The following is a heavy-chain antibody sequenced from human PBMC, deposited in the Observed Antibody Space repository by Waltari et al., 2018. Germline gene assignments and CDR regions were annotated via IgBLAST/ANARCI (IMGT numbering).Heavy chain of an antibody. J-gene: IGHJ4*02. V-gene: IGHV1-69*02. CDR1: GGTFSSYT. D-gene: IGHD5-12*01. CDR3: ARGPGKERWLQFPKAHFDY. Sequence: QVQLVQSGAEVKKPGSSVKVSCKASGGTFSSYTISWVRQAPGQGLEWMGRIIPILGIANYAQKFQGRVTITADKSTSTAYMELSSLRSEDTAVYYCARGPGKERWLQFPKAHFDYWGQGTLVTVSS. CDR2: IIPILGIA.